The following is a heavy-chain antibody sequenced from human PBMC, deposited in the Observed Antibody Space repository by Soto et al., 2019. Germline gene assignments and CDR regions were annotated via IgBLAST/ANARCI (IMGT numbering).Heavy chain of an antibody. CDR3: AGWSGGGVAGMDV. Sequence: QVQLQESGPRLVKSSQTLYLTCTVSGGSINSGDYYWSWIRQSPGKGLEWVGYMYYSGITDYNASLKSRITMSMDTPKNRSPRKLNPGPAENTAVYFWAGWSGGGVAGMDVWGQGTTVTVSS. D-gene: IGHD2-15*01. CDR2: MYYSGIT. CDR1: GGSINSGDYY. J-gene: IGHJ6*02. V-gene: IGHV4-30-4*01.